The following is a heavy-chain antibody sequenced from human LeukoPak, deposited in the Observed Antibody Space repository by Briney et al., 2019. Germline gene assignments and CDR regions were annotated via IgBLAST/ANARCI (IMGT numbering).Heavy chain of an antibody. CDR2: ISGSGGST. V-gene: IGHV3-23*01. D-gene: IGHD3-22*01. Sequence: GESLRLSCAASGFTFSSYAMSWVRQAPGKGLEWVSAISGSGGSTYYADSVKGRFTISRDNSKNTLYLQMNSLRAEDTAVYYCAKGPYDSSGYYYDYWGQGTLVTVSS. CDR3: AKGPYDSSGYYYDY. J-gene: IGHJ4*02. CDR1: GFTFSSYA.